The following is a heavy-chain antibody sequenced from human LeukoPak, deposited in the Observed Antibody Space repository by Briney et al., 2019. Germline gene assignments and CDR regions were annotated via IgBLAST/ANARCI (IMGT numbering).Heavy chain of an antibody. Sequence: GGSLRLSCAVSGFAFSSLAMHWVRQAPGKGLEWVSAISGSGGSTYYADSVKGRFTISRDNSKNTLYLQMNSLRAEDTAVYYCAKLPALPDYWGQGTLVTVSS. J-gene: IGHJ4*02. CDR2: ISGSGGST. CDR3: AKLPALPDY. V-gene: IGHV3-23*01. D-gene: IGHD3-16*02. CDR1: GFAFSSLA.